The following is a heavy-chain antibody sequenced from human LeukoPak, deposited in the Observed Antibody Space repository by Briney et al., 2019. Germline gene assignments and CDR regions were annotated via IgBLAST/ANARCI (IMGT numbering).Heavy chain of an antibody. CDR1: GYTFTSYG. CDR3: ARRGCSGGTCYNYFGY. Sequence: ASVKVSCKASGYTFTSYGISWVRQAPGQGLEWMGWISTYNGNTNYGRKLQGRVTMTTDTSTSTAYMELRSLRSDDTAVYYCARRGCSGGTCYNYFGYWGQGTLVTVSS. V-gene: IGHV1-18*01. CDR2: ISTYNGNT. J-gene: IGHJ4*02. D-gene: IGHD2-15*01.